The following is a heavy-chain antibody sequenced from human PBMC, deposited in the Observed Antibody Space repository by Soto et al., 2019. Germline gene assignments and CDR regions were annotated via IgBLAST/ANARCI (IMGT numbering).Heavy chain of an antibody. CDR3: ARDKIVEDTAMVGPFDP. V-gene: IGHV3-30-3*01. D-gene: IGHD5-18*01. CDR1: GFTFSSYA. CDR2: ISYDGSNK. J-gene: IGHJ5*02. Sequence: GGSLRLPCAASGFTFSSYAMHWVRQAPGKGLEWVAVISYDGSNKYYADSVKGRFTISRDNSKNTLYLQMNSLRAEDTAVYYCARDKIVEDTAMVGPFDPWGQGTLVTVSS.